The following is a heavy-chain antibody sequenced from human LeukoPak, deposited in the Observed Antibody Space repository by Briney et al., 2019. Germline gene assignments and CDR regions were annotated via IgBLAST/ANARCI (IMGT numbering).Heavy chain of an antibody. V-gene: IGHV3-23*01. CDR2: ISGSGSST. CDR1: GFTFTNYA. CDR3: AKPVIPSAYQGTYYMDV. J-gene: IGHJ6*03. D-gene: IGHD3-16*01. Sequence: GGSLRLSCAASGFTFTNYAMSWIRQAPGKGLEWVSAISGSGSSTYYADSVKGRFTTSRDNSKNTLFLQMNSLRAEDTALYYCAKPVIPSAYQGTYYMDVWGKGTTVTVSS.